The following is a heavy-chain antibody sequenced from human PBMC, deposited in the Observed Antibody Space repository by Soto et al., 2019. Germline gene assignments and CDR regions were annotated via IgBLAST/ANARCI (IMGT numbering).Heavy chain of an antibody. CDR2: IMPVFRTP. V-gene: IGHV1-69*12. D-gene: IGHD2-8*01. Sequence: QVHLEQSGAEVKKPGSSVKVPCKASGGTFRTAAISWVRQAPGQGLEWLGGIMPVFRTPDYAQKFQGRVTITADESTSTAYMELSGLRSDDTAVYYCARDNDRPQLGGNYYYILDVWGQGTTITVSS. J-gene: IGHJ6*02. CDR3: ARDNDRPQLGGNYYYILDV. CDR1: GGTFRTAA.